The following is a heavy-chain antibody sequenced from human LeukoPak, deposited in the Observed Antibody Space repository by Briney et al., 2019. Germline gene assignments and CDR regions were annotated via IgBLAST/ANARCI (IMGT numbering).Heavy chain of an antibody. CDR1: GGSISSGGYS. J-gene: IGHJ3*02. D-gene: IGHD2-2*01. V-gene: IGHV4-30-2*01. Sequence: SQTLSLTCAVSGGSISSGGYSWGWIRQPPGKGLEWIGYIYHSGGTYYNPSLKSRVTISVDRSKNQFSLKLSSVTAADTAVYYCARGIVVVPAAKVGHAFDIWGQGTMVTASS. CDR2: IYHSGGT. CDR3: ARGIVVVPAAKVGHAFDI.